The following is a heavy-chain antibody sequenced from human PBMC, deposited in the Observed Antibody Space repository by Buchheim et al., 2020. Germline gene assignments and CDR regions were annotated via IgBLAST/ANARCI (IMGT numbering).Heavy chain of an antibody. J-gene: IGHJ6*02. CDR3: ARALCSSTSCYYYYYGMDV. Sequence: QVQLQQWGAGLLKPSETLSLTCAVYGGSFSGYCWSWIRQPPGKGLEWIGEINHSGSTNYNPSLKSRVTISVDTSKNQFSLKLSAVTAADTAVYYCARALCSSTSCYYYYYGMDVWGQGTT. D-gene: IGHD2-2*01. V-gene: IGHV4-34*01. CDR2: INHSGST. CDR1: GGSFSGYC.